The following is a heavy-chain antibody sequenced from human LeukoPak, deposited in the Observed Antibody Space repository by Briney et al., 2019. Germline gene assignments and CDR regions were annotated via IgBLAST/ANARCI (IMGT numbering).Heavy chain of an antibody. J-gene: IGHJ3*02. Sequence: SETLSLTCTVSGGSISSSSYYWGWIRQPPGKGLEWIRSIYYSGSTYYNPSLKSRVTISVDTSKNQFSLKLSSVTAADTAVYYCARDAPTGVITLGAFDIWGQGTMVTVSS. CDR1: GGSISSSSYY. CDR3: ARDAPTGVITLGAFDI. CDR2: IYYSGST. D-gene: IGHD3-22*01. V-gene: IGHV4-39*07.